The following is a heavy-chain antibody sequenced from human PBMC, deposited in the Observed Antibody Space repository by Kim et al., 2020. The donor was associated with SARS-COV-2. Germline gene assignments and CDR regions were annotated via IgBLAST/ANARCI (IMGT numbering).Heavy chain of an antibody. Sequence: RVTISVDTSKNQFSLKLSSVTAADTAVYYCARGLREYYYGSGSYFNWFDPWGQGTLVTVSS. CDR3: ARGLREYYYGSGSYFNWFDP. J-gene: IGHJ5*02. V-gene: IGHV4-59*09. D-gene: IGHD3-10*01.